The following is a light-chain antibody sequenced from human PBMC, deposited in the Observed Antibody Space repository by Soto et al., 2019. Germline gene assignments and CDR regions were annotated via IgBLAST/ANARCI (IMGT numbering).Light chain of an antibody. CDR3: SSYTSSSIDYV. Sequence: QSALTQPASVSGSPGQSITISCTGTSSDVGGYNYVSWYQQHPGKAPKLMIYEVSNRPSGVSNRFSGSKSGNTASLTISGLPAEAGADYDCSSYTSSSIDYVFGTGPKLTAL. V-gene: IGLV2-14*01. CDR1: SSDVGGYNY. CDR2: EVS. J-gene: IGLJ1*01.